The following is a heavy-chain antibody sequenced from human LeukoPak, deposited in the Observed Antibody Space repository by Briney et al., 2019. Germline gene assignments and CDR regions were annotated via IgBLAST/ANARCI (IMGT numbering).Heavy chain of an antibody. CDR2: IKKTGSET. V-gene: IGHV3-7*01. D-gene: IGHD2-15*01. CDR1: GFTFSNTW. Sequence: GGSLRLSCAASGFTFSNTWMSWVRQAPGKGLEWVAYIKKTGSETYYVDSVKGRFTITRDNARNSLFLQMNSLRAEDTAVYYCAREDGYCSGGNCYSYFDSWGQGTLVTVSS. CDR3: AREDGYCSGGNCYSYFDS. J-gene: IGHJ4*02.